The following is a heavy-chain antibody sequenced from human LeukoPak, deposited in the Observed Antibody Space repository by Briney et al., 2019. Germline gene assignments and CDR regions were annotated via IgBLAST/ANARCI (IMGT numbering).Heavy chain of an antibody. J-gene: IGHJ6*03. Sequence: SVKVSCKASGGTFSSYAISWVRQAPGQGLEWMGRIIPILGIANYAQKFQGRVTISADKSTSTAYMELSSLRSEDTAVYYCACRDATVRYYYYYYMDVGAKGTTVTVSS. CDR3: ACRDATVRYYYYYYMDV. CDR2: IIPILGIA. V-gene: IGHV1-69*04. CDR1: GGTFSSYA. D-gene: IGHD4-11*01.